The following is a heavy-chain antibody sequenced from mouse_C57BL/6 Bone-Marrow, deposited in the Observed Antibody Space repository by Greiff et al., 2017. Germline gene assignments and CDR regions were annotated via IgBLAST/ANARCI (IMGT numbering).Heavy chain of an antibody. V-gene: IGHV1-63*01. D-gene: IGHD2-13*01. Sequence: QVQLKQSGAELVRPGTSVKMSCKASGYTFTNYWIGWAKQRPGHGLEWIGDIYPGGGYTNYNEKFKGKATLTAEKSSSTAYMQFSSLTSEDSAIYYCARGEGYDYWCQGTTLTVSS. J-gene: IGHJ2*01. CDR1: GYTFTNYW. CDR2: IYPGGGYT. CDR3: ARGEGYDY.